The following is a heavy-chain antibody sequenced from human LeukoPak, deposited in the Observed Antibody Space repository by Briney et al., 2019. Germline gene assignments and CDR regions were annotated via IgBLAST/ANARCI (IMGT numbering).Heavy chain of an antibody. Sequence: SETLSLTCTVSGGSISSGGYYWSWIRQHPGKGLEWVGYIYYSGSTYYNPSLKSRVTISVDTSKNQFSLKLSSVTAADTAVYYCASSIKKDIVVVPAATSFGYWGQGTLVTVSS. J-gene: IGHJ4*02. CDR3: ASSIKKDIVVVPAATSFGY. CDR2: IYYSGST. D-gene: IGHD2-2*01. V-gene: IGHV4-31*03. CDR1: GGSISSGGYY.